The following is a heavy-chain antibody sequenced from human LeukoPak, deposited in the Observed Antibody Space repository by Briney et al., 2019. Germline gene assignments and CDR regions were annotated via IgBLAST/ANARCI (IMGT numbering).Heavy chain of an antibody. CDR1: GFTFSSYS. D-gene: IGHD3-22*01. V-gene: IGHV3-21*01. Sequence: RGSLRLSCAASGFTFSSYSMNWVRQAPGKGLEWVSSITSSSSYIYYADSVKGRFTISRDNAKNSLYLQMNSLRAEDTAVYYCASAPNYDASGYCLDYWGQGTLVTVSS. J-gene: IGHJ4*02. CDR2: ITSSSSYI. CDR3: ASAPNYDASGYCLDY.